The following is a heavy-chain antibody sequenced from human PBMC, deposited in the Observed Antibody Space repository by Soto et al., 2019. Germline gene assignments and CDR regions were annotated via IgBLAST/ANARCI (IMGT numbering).Heavy chain of an antibody. D-gene: IGHD2-15*01. CDR3: ARGVIVVAALRLVGFDP. J-gene: IGHJ5*02. CDR1: GGSISNYY. CDR2: IYYSGST. V-gene: IGHV4-59*01. Sequence: SETLSLTCTVSGGSISNYYWSWIRQPPGKGLEWIGYIYYSGSTNYNPSLKSRVTISVDTSKNQFSLKLSSVTAADTAVYYCARGVIVVAALRLVGFDPWGQGALVTVSS.